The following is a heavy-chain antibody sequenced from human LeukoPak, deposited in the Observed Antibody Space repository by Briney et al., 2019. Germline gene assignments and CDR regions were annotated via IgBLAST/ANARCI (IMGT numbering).Heavy chain of an antibody. CDR1: GFTFSSYA. J-gene: IGHJ4*02. D-gene: IGHD3-22*01. V-gene: IGHV3-48*04. CDR3: ATTTYYYDSSGYRYDY. CDR2: ISSSGSTI. Sequence: GGSLRLSCAASGFTFSSYAVSWVRQAPGKGLEWVSYISSSGSTIYYADSVKGRFTISRDNAKNSLYLQMNSLRAEDTAVYYCATTTYYYDSSGYRYDYWGQGTLVTVSS.